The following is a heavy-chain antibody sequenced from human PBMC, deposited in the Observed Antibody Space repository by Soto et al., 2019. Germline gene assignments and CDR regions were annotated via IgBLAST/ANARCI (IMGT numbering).Heavy chain of an antibody. V-gene: IGHV4-59*08. CDR2: IYYSGST. CDR3: ARLGYSSSWYGLAYNWLDP. CDR1: GGSISSYY. Sequence: SETLSLTCTVSGGSISSYYWSWIRQPPGKGLEWIGYIYYSGSTNYNPSLKSRVTISVDTSKNQFSLKLSSVAAADTAVYYCARLGYSSSWYGLAYNWLDPWGQGTLVTVSS. D-gene: IGHD6-13*01. J-gene: IGHJ5*02.